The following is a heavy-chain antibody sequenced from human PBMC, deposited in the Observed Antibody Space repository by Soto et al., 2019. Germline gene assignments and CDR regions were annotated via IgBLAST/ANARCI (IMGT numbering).Heavy chain of an antibody. J-gene: IGHJ4*02. CDR3: ASGKGVEGSHYFDC. Sequence: PSETLSLTCTFSVVSISSEDYYCTWIRQPPWKGLEWVGYIHYSGSTYYNASLKSRVTISIDTSKSQFSLRLNSVTAADTAVYFCASGKGVEGSHYFDCLGQGTLVIVSS. CDR1: VVSISSEDYY. V-gene: IGHV4-30-4*01. D-gene: IGHD1-26*01. CDR2: IHYSGST.